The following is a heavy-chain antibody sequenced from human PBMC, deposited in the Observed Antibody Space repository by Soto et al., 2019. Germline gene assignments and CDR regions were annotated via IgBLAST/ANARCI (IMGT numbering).Heavy chain of an antibody. V-gene: IGHV3-30*03. CDR2: ISYDGSNK. CDR3: VGGQYYSDY. CDR1: GFPFTTYG. Sequence: QVQLVESGGGVVQPGRSLRLSCAASGFPFTTYGMHWVREGPGKGLEWVAVISYDGSNKYYADSVKGRFTISRDNSKNMLYRQRSSQRPEDPALCYCVGGQYYSDYRGQGTLVTVSS. J-gene: IGHJ4*02. D-gene: IGHD3-10*01.